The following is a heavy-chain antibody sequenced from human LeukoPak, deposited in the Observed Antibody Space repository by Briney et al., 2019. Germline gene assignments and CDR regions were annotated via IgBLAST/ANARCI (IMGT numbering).Heavy chain of an antibody. D-gene: IGHD3-10*01. CDR2: ISAYNGNT. J-gene: IGHJ4*02. V-gene: IGHV1-18*01. Sequence: ASVKVSCKAPGYTFTSYGISWVRQAPGQGLEWMGWISAYNGNTNYAQKLQGRVTITTDTSTSTAYMELRSLRSDDTAVYYCGRAADSGSYYNSGFDYWGQGTLVTVSS. CDR1: GYTFTSYG. CDR3: GRAADSGSYYNSGFDY.